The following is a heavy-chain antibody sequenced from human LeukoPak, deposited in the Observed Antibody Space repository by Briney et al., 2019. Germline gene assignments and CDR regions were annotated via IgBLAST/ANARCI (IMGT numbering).Heavy chain of an antibody. CDR1: GYTFTDYY. CDR2: INPSSGAT. J-gene: IGHJ1*01. D-gene: IGHD3-22*01. Sequence: ASVKVSCKASGYTFTDYYMHWVRQAPGQGLKWMAWINPSSGATNYAQKFQGRVNMTRDTSISTAYMELSRLRSDDTAVYYCARGYYDSSDFEYFQHWGQGTLVTVSS. CDR3: ARGYYDSSDFEYFQH. V-gene: IGHV1-2*02.